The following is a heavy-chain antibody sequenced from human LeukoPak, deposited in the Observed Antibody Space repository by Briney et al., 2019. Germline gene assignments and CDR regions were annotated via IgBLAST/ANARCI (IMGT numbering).Heavy chain of an antibody. CDR3: AKAYYGSAYDAFDI. CDR1: GFTFSSYG. D-gene: IGHD3-10*01. V-gene: IGHV3-30*18. J-gene: IGHJ3*02. Sequence: PGGSLRLSCAASGFTFSSYGMHWVRQAPGKGLEWVAVISYDGSNKYYADSVKGRFTISRDNSKNTLYLQMNSLRAEDTAVYYCAKAYYGSAYDAFDIWGQGTMVTVSS. CDR2: ISYDGSNK.